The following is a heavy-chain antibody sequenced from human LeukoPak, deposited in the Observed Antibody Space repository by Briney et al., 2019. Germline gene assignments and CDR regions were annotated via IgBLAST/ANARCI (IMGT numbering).Heavy chain of an antibody. V-gene: IGHV4-59*01. CDR1: GGSISSYY. CDR3: ARQRGYSYGMNYYYYGMDV. J-gene: IGHJ6*02. D-gene: IGHD5-18*01. CDR2: IYYSGST. Sequence: SETLSLTCTVSGGSISSYYWSWIRQPPGEGLEWIGYIYYSGSTNYNPSLKSRVTISVDTSKNQFSLKLSSVTAADTAVYYCARQRGYSYGMNYYYYGMDVWGQGTTVTVSS.